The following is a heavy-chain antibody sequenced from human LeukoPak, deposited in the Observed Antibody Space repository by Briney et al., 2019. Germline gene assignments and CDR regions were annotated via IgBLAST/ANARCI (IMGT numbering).Heavy chain of an antibody. D-gene: IGHD6-6*01. J-gene: IGHJ4*02. CDR1: GFTFSSYG. CDR2: IWYDGSNK. CDR3: ARDTSYYSSSSTGFDY. V-gene: IGHV3-33*01. Sequence: GGSLRLSCAASGFTFSSYGMHWVRQAPGKGLEWVAVIWYDGSNKYYADSVKGRFTISRDNSKNTLYLQMNSLRAEDTAVYYCARDTSYYSSSSTGFDYWGQGTLVTVSS.